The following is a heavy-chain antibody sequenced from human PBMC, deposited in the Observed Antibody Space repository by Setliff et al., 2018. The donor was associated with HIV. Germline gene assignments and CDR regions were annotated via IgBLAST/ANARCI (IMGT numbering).Heavy chain of an antibody. J-gene: IGHJ4*02. Sequence: SETLSLTCAVYGGSFSNYYWSWIRQSPGKGLEWIGEVTDDGSANYNPSLKSRTTISVDTSQNQFSLKLTSVTAADTAVYYCASQGRSGWLWGGFVSWGQGTLVTVSS. D-gene: IGHD6-19*01. V-gene: IGHV4-34*01. CDR2: VTDDGSA. CDR3: ASQGRSGWLWGGFVS. CDR1: GGSFSNYY.